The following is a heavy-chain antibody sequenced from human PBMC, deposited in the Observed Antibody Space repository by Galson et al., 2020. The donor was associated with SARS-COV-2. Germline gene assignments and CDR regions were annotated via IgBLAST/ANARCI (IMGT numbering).Heavy chain of an antibody. J-gene: IGHJ5*02. CDR2: ISYDGSNK. Sequence: GGSLRLSCAASGFTFSSYAMHWVRQAPGKGLEWVAVISYDGSNKYYADSVKGRFTISRDNSKNTLYLQMNSLRAEDTAVYYCARSKLRNDYGEDWFDPWGQGTLVTVSS. V-gene: IGHV3-30*01. CDR3: ARSKLRNDYGEDWFDP. D-gene: IGHD4-17*01. CDR1: GFTFSSYA.